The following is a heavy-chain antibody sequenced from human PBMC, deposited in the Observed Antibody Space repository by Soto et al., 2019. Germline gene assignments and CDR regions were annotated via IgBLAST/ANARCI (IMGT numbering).Heavy chain of an antibody. Sequence: QLQLQESGQGLVTPSETLSLTCTVSGCSISSSSYYWGWIRQPPGKGLEWIGSIYYSGSTYYNPSLKSRVAISVDTSNTQCSRKLSSFTAADTAVYYCALHTPAISISDHWGQGTLVTVSS. CDR1: GCSISSSSYY. CDR3: ALHTPAISISDH. CDR2: IYYSGST. V-gene: IGHV4-39*01. D-gene: IGHD2-15*01. J-gene: IGHJ4*02.